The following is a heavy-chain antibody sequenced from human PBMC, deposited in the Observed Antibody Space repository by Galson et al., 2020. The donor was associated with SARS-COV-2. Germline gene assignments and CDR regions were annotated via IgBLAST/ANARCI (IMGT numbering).Heavy chain of an antibody. CDR3: ARHSRGDYVGYFDY. D-gene: IGHD4-17*01. Sequence: ETSETLSLTCTVSGGSISSYYWSWIRQPPGKGLEWIGYIYYSGSTNYNPSLKSRVTISVDTSKNQFSLKLSSVTAADTAVYYCARHSRGDYVGYFDYWGQGTLVTVSS. CDR1: GGSISSYY. V-gene: IGHV4-59*08. J-gene: IGHJ4*02. CDR2: IYYSGST.